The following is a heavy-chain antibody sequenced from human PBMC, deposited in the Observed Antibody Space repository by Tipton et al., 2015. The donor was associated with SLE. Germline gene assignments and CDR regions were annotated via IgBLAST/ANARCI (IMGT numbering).Heavy chain of an antibody. D-gene: IGHD6-19*01. J-gene: IGHJ1*01. CDR2: IWYDGSNK. V-gene: IGHV3-33*01. CDR1: GFTFSSYG. Sequence: RSLRLSCAASGFTFSSYGMHWVRQAPGKGLEWVAVIWYDGSNKYYADSVKGRFTISRDNSKNTLYLQMNSLRAGDTAVYYCAISLAVAALGYFQHWGQGTLVTVSS. CDR3: AISLAVAALGYFQH.